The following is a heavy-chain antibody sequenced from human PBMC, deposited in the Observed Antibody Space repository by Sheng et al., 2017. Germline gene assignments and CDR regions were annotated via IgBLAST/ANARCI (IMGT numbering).Heavy chain of an antibody. D-gene: IGHD2-2*01. J-gene: IGHJ6*03. CDR3: ARVLPRTNYYMDV. Sequence: EVQLVESGGGLVQPGGSLRLSCAASGFTVSSYYMSWVRQAPGKGLEWVSVIYSGGSTYYADSVKGRFTISRHNSKNTLYLQMNSLRAEDTAVYYCARVLPRTNYYMDVWGKGTTVTVSS. CDR1: GFTVSSYY. V-gene: IGHV3-53*04. CDR2: IYSGGST.